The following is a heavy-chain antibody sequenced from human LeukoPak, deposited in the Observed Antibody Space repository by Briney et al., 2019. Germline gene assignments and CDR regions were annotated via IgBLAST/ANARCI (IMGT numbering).Heavy chain of an antibody. V-gene: IGHV1-69*04. CDR1: RGTFSSYA. J-gene: IGHJ6*02. CDR3: ARPSTGDYYYYGMDV. D-gene: IGHD4-17*01. Sequence: SVKVSCKPSRGTFSSYAISAVRQAPGRGLEWMGRIIPILGIANYAQKFQGRVTLTADKSTSTPYMELSSLRSEDTAVYYCARPSTGDYYYYGMDVWGQGTTVTVSS. CDR2: IIPILGIA.